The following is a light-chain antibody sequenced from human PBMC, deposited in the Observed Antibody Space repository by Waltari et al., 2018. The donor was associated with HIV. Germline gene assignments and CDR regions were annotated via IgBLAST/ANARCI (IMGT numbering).Light chain of an antibody. V-gene: IGLV3-1*01. J-gene: IGLJ2*01. CDR2: QDG. CDR1: ALQSRY. Sequence: TQPPSVSVSPGQTASIACSGDALQSRYVSWYQKRPGQSPVLVVFQDGKRPSGIPERFSGSNSGNTATLTISGTQAMDEADYFCQAWAGGTGSEGVFGGGTKLTVL. CDR3: QAWAGGTGSEGV.